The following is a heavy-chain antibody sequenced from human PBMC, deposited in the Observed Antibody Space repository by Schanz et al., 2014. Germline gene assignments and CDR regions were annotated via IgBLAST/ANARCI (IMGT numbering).Heavy chain of an antibody. CDR2: LTEGGGGT. CDR1: GFNFNTYA. Sequence: EVQLLESGGGLAQPGGSLRLACAASGFNFNTYAMSWVRQAPGKGLEWVSGLTEGGGGTYYADSVKGRFTISRDNPKKTLYLQMNSLRAEDTAVYYCARDHQWLARDYMDVWGKGTTVTVSS. J-gene: IGHJ6*03. CDR3: ARDHQWLARDYMDV. D-gene: IGHD6-19*01. V-gene: IGHV3-23*01.